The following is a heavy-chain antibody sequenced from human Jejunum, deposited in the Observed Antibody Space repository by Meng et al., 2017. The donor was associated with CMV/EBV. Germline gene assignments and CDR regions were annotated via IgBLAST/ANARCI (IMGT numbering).Heavy chain of an antibody. V-gene: IGHV1-69*05. J-gene: IGHJ4*02. CDR1: GGTFSSYG. CDR2: IVPLLGTV. D-gene: IGHD3-3*02. Sequence: ASGGTFSSYGIGWVRQAPGHGLEWMGGIVPLLGTVNYAQKFQGRITITTDESTSTGYMELSSLRSEDTAVYYCARAHDSISNPYFDFWGQGTLVTVSS. CDR3: ARAHDSISNPYFDF.